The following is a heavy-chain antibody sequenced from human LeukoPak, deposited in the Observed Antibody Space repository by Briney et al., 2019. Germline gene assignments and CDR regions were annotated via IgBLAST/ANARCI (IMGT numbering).Heavy chain of an antibody. V-gene: IGHV3-23*01. Sequence: GGSLRLSCAASVFTFASHSMSWVRQAPWKGLEWVSGISGSASSTYYADSVKGRFTISRANSKNTLYLQMNSLRAEDTAPYYCAKSVAIYFYYGLDVWGQGTTVTVSS. D-gene: IGHD3-3*01. CDR3: AKSVAIYFYYGLDV. J-gene: IGHJ6*02. CDR2: ISGSASST. CDR1: VFTFASHS.